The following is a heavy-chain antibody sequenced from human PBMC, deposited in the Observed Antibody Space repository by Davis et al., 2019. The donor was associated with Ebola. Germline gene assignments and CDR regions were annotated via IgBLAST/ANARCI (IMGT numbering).Heavy chain of an antibody. V-gene: IGHV1-8*02. Sequence: AASVKVSCKASGYTFTNYYMHWVRQATGQGLEWVGWMNPYTGNTAYAQKFQGRVTMTTNTSIRTAYMELSSLKYDDTAVYYCARGRVGYDWGQRTLVTVSS. J-gene: IGHJ4*02. CDR1: GYTFTNYY. CDR3: ARGRVGYD. D-gene: IGHD2-2*01. CDR2: MNPYTGNT.